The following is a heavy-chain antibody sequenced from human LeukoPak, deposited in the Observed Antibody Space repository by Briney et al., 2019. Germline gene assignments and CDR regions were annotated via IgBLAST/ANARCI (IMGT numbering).Heavy chain of an antibody. D-gene: IGHD6-19*01. Sequence: GGSLRLSCAASGFTFSSYAMSWVRQAPGKGLEWVSDINGSGGSTYYADSVKGRFTISRDNSKNTLYLLMNSLRAEDTAVYYCARSMMAVAGGYYFDYWGQGTLVTVSS. CDR3: ARSMMAVAGGYYFDY. J-gene: IGHJ4*02. CDR1: GFTFSSYA. V-gene: IGHV3-23*01. CDR2: INGSGGST.